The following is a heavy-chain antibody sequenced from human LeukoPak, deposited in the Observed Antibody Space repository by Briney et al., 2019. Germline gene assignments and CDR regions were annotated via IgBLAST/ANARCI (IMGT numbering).Heavy chain of an antibody. CDR1: GFTFSSYA. CDR3: ARGFSSLFDY. CDR2: ISNSGGST. J-gene: IGHJ4*02. Sequence: GGSLRLSCAASGFTFSSYAMSWVRQAPGKGLEWVSAISNSGGSTYYADSVKGRFTISRDNAKNSLYLQMNSLRAEDTAVYYCARGFSSLFDYRGQGTLVTVSS. D-gene: IGHD6-13*01. V-gene: IGHV3-21*01.